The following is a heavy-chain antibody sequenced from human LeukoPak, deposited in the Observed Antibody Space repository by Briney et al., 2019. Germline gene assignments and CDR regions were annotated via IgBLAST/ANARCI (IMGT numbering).Heavy chain of an antibody. CDR3: ARGANYYDSSDPVEQYFQH. CDR1: GFTFSSCD. V-gene: IGHV3-13*04. D-gene: IGHD3-22*01. CDR2: IGTAGDT. Sequence: GGSLRLSCAASGFTFSSCDMHWVRQATGEGLEWVSAIGTAGDTYYPGSVKGRFTISRENAKNSLYLQMNSLRAGDTAVYYCARGANYYDSSDPVEQYFQHWARAPWSPSPQ. J-gene: IGHJ1*01.